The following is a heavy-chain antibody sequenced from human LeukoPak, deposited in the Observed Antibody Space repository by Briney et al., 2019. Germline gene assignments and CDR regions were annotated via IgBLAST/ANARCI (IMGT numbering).Heavy chain of an antibody. CDR1: GFTFSSYG. D-gene: IGHD2-2*01. J-gene: IGHJ3*02. CDR2: IRYDGSNK. V-gene: IGHV3-30*02. Sequence: GGSLRLSCAASGFTFSSYGMHWVRQAPGKGLEWVAFIRYDGSNKYYADSVKGRFTISRDNSKNTLYLQMNSLRAEDTAVYYCASSYCSSTSCDLDAFDIWGQGTMVTVSS. CDR3: ASSYCSSTSCDLDAFDI.